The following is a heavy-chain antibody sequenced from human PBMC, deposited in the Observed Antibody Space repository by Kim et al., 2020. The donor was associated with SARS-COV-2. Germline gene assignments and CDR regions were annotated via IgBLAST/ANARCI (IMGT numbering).Heavy chain of an antibody. CDR2: ISGSGGST. Sequence: GGSLRLSCAASGFTFSSYAMSWVRQAPGKGLEWVSAISGSGGSTYYADSVKGRFTISRDNSKNTLYLQMNSLRAEDTAVYYCAKVAEWELAYYYGMDVWGQGTTVTVSS. J-gene: IGHJ6*02. D-gene: IGHD1-26*01. CDR3: AKVAEWELAYYYGMDV. V-gene: IGHV3-23*01. CDR1: GFTFSSYA.